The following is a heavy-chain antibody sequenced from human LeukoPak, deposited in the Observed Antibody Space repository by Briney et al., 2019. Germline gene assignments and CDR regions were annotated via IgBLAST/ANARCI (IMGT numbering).Heavy chain of an antibody. CDR1: GFTFSSYA. CDR2: ISGRGCST. Sequence: GGSLRLSCAASGFTFSSYAMSWLRHAPGKGLEGVSAISGRGCSTYYADSVKGRFTNCRDNSKNTLYLQMTILTTEDTAVYYCAKDQVEHLPFDPWRPGTKVTVSS. D-gene: IGHD1/OR15-1a*01. J-gene: IGHJ5*01. V-gene: IGHV3-23*01. CDR3: AKDQVEHLPFDP.